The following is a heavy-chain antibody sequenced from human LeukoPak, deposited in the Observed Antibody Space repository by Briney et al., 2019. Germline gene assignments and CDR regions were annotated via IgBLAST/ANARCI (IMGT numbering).Heavy chain of an antibody. Sequence: SETLSLTCTVSGASNSDYYWSWIRQPPGQGLEWIGYVFDSWGANYNPSLKSRVTISVDTPKNQVSVKLGSVTAVDTDVYYCDEALGRYGDYSRGYYFNYWGQGTLVTVSS. CDR2: VFDSWGA. D-gene: IGHD4-17*01. V-gene: IGHV4-59*13. J-gene: IGHJ4*02. CDR3: DEALGRYGDYSRGYYFNY. CDR1: GASNSDYY.